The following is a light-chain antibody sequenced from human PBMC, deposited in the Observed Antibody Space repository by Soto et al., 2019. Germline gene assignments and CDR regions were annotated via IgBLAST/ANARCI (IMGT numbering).Light chain of an antibody. Sequence: QSALTQPASVSGSPGQSITISCTGTSSDVGSYNLVSWYQQHPGKAPKLMIYEGSKRPSGVSHRFSGSKSGNTASLTISGLQAEDEDDYYCCSYAGSSTFVYVFGTGTKLTVL. CDR2: EGS. V-gene: IGLV2-23*03. J-gene: IGLJ1*01. CDR1: SSDVGSYNL. CDR3: CSYAGSSTFVYV.